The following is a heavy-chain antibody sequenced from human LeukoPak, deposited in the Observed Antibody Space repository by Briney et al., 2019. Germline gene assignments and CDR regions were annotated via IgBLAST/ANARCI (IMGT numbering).Heavy chain of an antibody. CDR2: INPNSGAT. D-gene: IGHD3-9*01. J-gene: IGHJ4*02. CDR1: GYTLTELS. CDR3: ARVRRYYDILSKPFDY. Sequence: ASVKVSCKVSGYTLTELSMHWVRQAPGKGLEWMGWINPNSGATNYAQKFQGRVTMTRDTSITTVYMELSRLRSDDTAVYYCARVRRYYDILSKPFDYWGQGTLVTVSS. V-gene: IGHV1-2*02.